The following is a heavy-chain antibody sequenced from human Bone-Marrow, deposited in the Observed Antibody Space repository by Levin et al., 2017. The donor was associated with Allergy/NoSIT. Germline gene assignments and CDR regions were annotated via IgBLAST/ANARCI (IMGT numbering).Heavy chain of an antibody. Sequence: SETLSLTCIVSGDSVSGHYWNWIRQPAGKGLEWVGRFYTSDDTNYNPSLKSRVTMSFDTSKNHFSLKLTSVTAADTAVYYCARGGRCNCDSERCYSRNAFNIWGRGTLVTVSS. V-gene: IGHV4-4*07. J-gene: IGHJ3*02. D-gene: IGHD2/OR15-2a*01. CDR1: GDSVSGHY. CDR2: FYTSDDT. CDR3: ARGGRCNCDSERCYSRNAFNI.